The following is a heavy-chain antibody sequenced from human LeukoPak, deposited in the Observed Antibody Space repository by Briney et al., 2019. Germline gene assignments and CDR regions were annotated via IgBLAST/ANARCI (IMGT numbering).Heavy chain of an antibody. J-gene: IGHJ6*02. D-gene: IGHD3-22*01. CDR2: ISADGSRT. CDR3: AKDLGTTIVPVSIEYCNYGMDV. CDR1: GFTFGVYA. Sequence: GGSLRLSCTASGFTFGVYAMSWVRQAPEKGLEWVAAISADGSRTFYADSVKGRFTISRDNSDNTLSLQMSRLRADDTALFYCAKDLGTTIVPVSIEYCNYGMDVWGQGTTVIASS. V-gene: IGHV3-23*01.